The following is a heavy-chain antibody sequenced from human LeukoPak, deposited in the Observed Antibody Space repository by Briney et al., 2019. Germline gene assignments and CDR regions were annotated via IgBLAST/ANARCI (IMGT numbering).Heavy chain of an antibody. CDR2: IYYSGST. CDR3: ARDRRDIVVVPAAIPETYYYYGMDV. V-gene: IGHV4-59*01. Sequence: KSSETLSLTCTVSGGSISSCYWSWIRQPPGKGLEWIGYIYYSGSTNYNPSLKSRVTISVDTSKNQFSLKLSSVTAADTAVYYCARDRRDIVVVPAAIPETYYYYGMDVWGQGTTVTVSS. D-gene: IGHD2-2*02. J-gene: IGHJ6*02. CDR1: GGSISSCY.